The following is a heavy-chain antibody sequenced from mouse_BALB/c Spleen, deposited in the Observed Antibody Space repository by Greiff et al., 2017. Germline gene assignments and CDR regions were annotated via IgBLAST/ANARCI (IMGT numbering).Heavy chain of an antibody. D-gene: IGHD1-2*01. CDR3: ARGYYGYY. V-gene: IGHV3-2*02. J-gene: IGHJ2*01. CDR2: ISYSGST. CDR1: GYSITSDYA. Sequence: EVKVEESGPGLVKPSQSLSLTCTVTGYSITSDYAWNWIRQFPGNKLEWMGYISYSGSTSYNPSLKSRISITRDTSKNQFFLQLNSVTTEDTATYYCARGYYGYYWGQGTTLTVSS.